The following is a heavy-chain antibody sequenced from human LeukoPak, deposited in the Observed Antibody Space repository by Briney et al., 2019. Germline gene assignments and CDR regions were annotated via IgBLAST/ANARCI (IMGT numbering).Heavy chain of an antibody. CDR2: MNLKSGYT. V-gene: IGHV1-8*03. J-gene: IGHJ4*02. D-gene: IGHD1-26*01. CDR3: ARVAGSIDY. CDR1: GYSFTTYD. Sequence: GASVKVSCKASGYSFTTYDVNWVRQATGQGLEWMGWMNLKSGYTGYAQKFQGRVTITRDTSTSTVYVELSSLRSEDTAVYYCARVAGSIDYWGQGTLVTVSS.